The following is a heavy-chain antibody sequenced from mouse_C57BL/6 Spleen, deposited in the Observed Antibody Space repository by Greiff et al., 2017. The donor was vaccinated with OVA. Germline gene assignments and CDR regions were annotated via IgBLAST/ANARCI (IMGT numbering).Heavy chain of an antibody. CDR3: ARPDYDYDGGAFDY. V-gene: IGHV5-4*03. Sequence: EVMLVESGGGLVKPGGSLKLSCAASGFTFSSYAMSWVRQTPEKRLEWVATISDGGSYTYYPDNVKGRFTISRDNAKNNLYLQMSHLKSEDTAMYYCARPDYDYDGGAFDYWGQGTTLTVSS. CDR2: ISDGGSYT. J-gene: IGHJ2*01. D-gene: IGHD2-4*01. CDR1: GFTFSSYA.